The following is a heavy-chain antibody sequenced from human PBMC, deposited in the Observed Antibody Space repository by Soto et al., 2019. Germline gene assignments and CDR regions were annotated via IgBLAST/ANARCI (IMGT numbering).Heavy chain of an antibody. CDR2: MNPNSGTT. CDR1: GYTFTSYD. Sequence: GASVKVSCKASGYTFTSYDINWVRQATGQGLEWMGWMNPNSGTTYYAQKFQGRVTMTRNTSISTAYMELSSLRSEDTAVYYCARVPHSAYDFCSGYYPCDYYYGMDVWGQGPTVTVSS. V-gene: IGHV1-8*01. J-gene: IGHJ6*02. CDR3: ARVPHSAYDFCSGYYPCDYYYGMDV. D-gene: IGHD3-3*01.